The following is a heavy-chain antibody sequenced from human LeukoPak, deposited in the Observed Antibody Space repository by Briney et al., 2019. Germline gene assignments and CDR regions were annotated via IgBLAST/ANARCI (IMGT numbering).Heavy chain of an antibody. CDR2: IKHSGSS. D-gene: IGHD6-13*01. CDR3: ARGYSSSWYAY. V-gene: IGHV4-34*01. CDR1: GRSFGSYY. J-gene: IGHJ4*02. Sequence: SETLSLTCTVYGRSFGSYYWIWLRPPPGKGLEWIGEIKHSGSSDYNPPLKSRVTISVDKSKKQFSLKLSSVTAADTAVYYCARGYSSSWYAYWVQGTLATVTS.